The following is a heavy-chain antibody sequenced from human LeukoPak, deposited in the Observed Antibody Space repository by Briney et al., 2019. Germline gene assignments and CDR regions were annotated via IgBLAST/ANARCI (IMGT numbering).Heavy chain of an antibody. J-gene: IGHJ3*02. CDR2: IGTAGDT. CDR1: GFTLNSCD. CDR3: ARELRTAAGFDAYDI. D-gene: IGHD6-13*01. Sequence: GGSLRLSCAASGFTLNSCDVHWVRQATGKGLEWVSAIGTAGDTYYQDSVKGRFTISRENAKNSLYLQMNSLRAGDTAVYYCARELRTAAGFDAYDIWGQGTMVTVSS. V-gene: IGHV3-13*01.